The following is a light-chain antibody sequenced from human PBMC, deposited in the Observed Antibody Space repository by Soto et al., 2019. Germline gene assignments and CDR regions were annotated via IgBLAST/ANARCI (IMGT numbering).Light chain of an antibody. CDR1: QSSSIN. V-gene: IGKV3-15*01. J-gene: IGKJ1*01. Sequence: IVMTQSPATLSVSPGETVTLSCRASQSSSINLAWYQRKPGQSPMLLFSGASTRATGVPVRFSGSGSGTEFTLSITSLQSEDFEVYYCQQPNNWPPTFGQGTKVEIK. CDR2: GAS. CDR3: QQPNNWPPT.